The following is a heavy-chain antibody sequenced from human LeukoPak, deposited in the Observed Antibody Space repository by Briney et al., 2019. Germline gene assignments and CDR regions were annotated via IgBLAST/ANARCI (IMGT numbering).Heavy chain of an antibody. CDR3: ARDLRWEPSKYNWFDP. J-gene: IGHJ5*02. Sequence: GGSLRLSCAASGFTFDDYAMHWVRQAPGKGLEWVSLISWDGGSTYYADSVKGRFTISRDNAKNSLYLQMNSLRAEDTAVYYCARDLRWEPSKYNWFDPWGQGTLVTVSS. CDR1: GFTFDDYA. D-gene: IGHD1-26*01. CDR2: ISWDGGST. V-gene: IGHV3-43D*03.